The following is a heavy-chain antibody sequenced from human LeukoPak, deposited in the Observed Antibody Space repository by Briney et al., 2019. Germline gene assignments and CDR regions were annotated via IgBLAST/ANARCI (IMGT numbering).Heavy chain of an antibody. CDR1: GYTFTGYY. Sequence: ASVKVSCKASGYTFTGYYMHWVRQAPGQGLEWMGRIIPILGIANYAQKFQGRVTITADKSTSTAYMELSSLRSEDTAVYYCAGGGDYDSSATDYWGQGTLVTVSS. CDR3: AGGGDYDSSATDY. J-gene: IGHJ4*02. V-gene: IGHV1-69*02. CDR2: IIPILGIA. D-gene: IGHD3-22*01.